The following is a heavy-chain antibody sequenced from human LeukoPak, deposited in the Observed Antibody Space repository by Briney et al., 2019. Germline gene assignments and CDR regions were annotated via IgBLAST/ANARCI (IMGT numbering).Heavy chain of an antibody. CDR2: ISSSRSYT. V-gene: IGHV3-11*03. D-gene: IGHD1-26*01. CDR1: GFTFSVYY. J-gene: IGHJ4*02. CDR3: ARSGSHDD. Sequence: GGSLTLSCAASGFTFSVYYMRWIRQAPGEGREWVTYISSSRSYTIYAVCVEGRLTISRDKAKNTLYLHMNRLRDADTAVYYSARSGSHDDWGQGAPVTVSS.